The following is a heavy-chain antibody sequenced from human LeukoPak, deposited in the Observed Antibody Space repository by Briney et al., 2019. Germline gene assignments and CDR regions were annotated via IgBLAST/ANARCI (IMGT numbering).Heavy chain of an antibody. J-gene: IGHJ6*04. CDR3: VYGSGSLYCMDV. D-gene: IGHD3-10*01. V-gene: IGHV3-7*03. CDR1: GFTFSSYW. CDR2: IKQDGSEK. Sequence: PGGSLRLSCAASGFTFSSYWMSWVRQAPGKGLEWVANIKQDGSEKYYVDSVKGRFTISRDNAKNSLYLQMNSLRAEDTAVYYCVYGSGSLYCMDVWGKGTTVTVSS.